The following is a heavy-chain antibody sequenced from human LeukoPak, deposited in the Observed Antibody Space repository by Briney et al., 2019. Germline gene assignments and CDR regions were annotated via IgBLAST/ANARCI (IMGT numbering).Heavy chain of an antibody. D-gene: IGHD4-17*01. CDR3: ARQPSATVTTLYWFDP. J-gene: IGHJ5*02. CDR2: IYYSGST. V-gene: IGHV4-39*01. Sequence: PSETLSPTCTVSGGSISSSSYYWGWIRQPPGKGLEWIGSIYYSGSTYYNPSLKSRVTISVDTSKNQFSLKLSSVTAADTAVYYCARQPSATVTTLYWFDPWGQGTLVTVSS. CDR1: GGSISSSSYY.